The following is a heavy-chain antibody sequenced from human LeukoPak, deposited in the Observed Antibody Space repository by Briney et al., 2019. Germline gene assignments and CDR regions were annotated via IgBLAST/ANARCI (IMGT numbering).Heavy chain of an antibody. J-gene: IGHJ4*02. CDR3: AKSRGRQLDYFDF. Sequence: GGSLRLSCAASGFTFSDYAVTWVRQAPGKGLEWVSAISTSGDTTYYADSVKGRFTISRDNSENPLYLQMNSLRAEDTAVYYCAKSRGRQLDYFDFWGQGTLVTVSS. V-gene: IGHV3-23*01. CDR2: ISTSGDTT. D-gene: IGHD6-13*01. CDR1: GFTFSDYA.